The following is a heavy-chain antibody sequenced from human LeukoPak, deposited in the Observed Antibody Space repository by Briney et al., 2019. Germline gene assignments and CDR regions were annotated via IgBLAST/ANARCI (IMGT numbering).Heavy chain of an antibody. CDR1: GFTFDTYS. CDR3: ARDLERISPNPRRLGY. Sequence: GGSLRLSCAASGFTFDTYSMNWVRQAPGKGLEWVSYISSSASTIYYADSVKGRFTISRDNAKNSLYLQMSSLRAEDTAVYYCARDLERISPNPRRLGYWGQGTLVTVSS. J-gene: IGHJ4*02. CDR2: ISSSASTI. V-gene: IGHV3-48*01. D-gene: IGHD3-16*01.